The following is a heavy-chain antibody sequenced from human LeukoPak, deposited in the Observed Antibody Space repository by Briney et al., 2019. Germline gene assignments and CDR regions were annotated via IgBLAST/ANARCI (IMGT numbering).Heavy chain of an antibody. CDR3: TREVERGGSYWGGDS. D-gene: IGHD1-26*01. V-gene: IGHV3-49*04. J-gene: IGHJ4*02. CDR1: GFNFEDYA. CDR2: ITSKAYGGTT. Sequence: HPGRSLRLSCATSGFNFEDYAMNWVRQAPGKGLEWVGLITSKAYGGTTELAASVKGRFSISRDESKPIAYLQMSSLKIEDTGVYYCTREVERGGSYWGGDSWGQGTQVTVSS.